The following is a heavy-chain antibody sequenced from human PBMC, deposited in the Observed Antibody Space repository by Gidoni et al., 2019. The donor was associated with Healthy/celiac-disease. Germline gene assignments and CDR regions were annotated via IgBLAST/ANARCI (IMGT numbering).Heavy chain of an antibody. Sequence: EVQLVESGGGLVKHGGSLRLSCAASGFTFGNAWMSWVRQAPGKGLEWVGRIKSKTDGGTTDYAAPVKGRFTISRDDSKNTLYLQMNSLKTEDTAVYYCTTDLSNFWSGPPGYWGQGTLVTVSS. CDR3: TTDLSNFWSGPPGY. CDR1: GFTFGNAW. CDR2: IKSKTDGGTT. V-gene: IGHV3-15*01. D-gene: IGHD3-3*01. J-gene: IGHJ4*02.